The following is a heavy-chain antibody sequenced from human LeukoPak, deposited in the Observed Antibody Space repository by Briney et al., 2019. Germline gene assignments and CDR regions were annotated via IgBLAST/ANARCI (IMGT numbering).Heavy chain of an antibody. J-gene: IGHJ6*02. Sequence: GRSLRLSCAASGFTFSSYGMHWVRQAPGKGLEWVAVIWYDGSNKYYADSVKGRFTISRDNSENTLYLQMNSLRAEDTAVYYCARVMKELGIPYYYGMDVWGQGTTVTVSS. CDR2: IWYDGSNK. V-gene: IGHV3-33*01. CDR3: ARVMKELGIPYYYGMDV. CDR1: GFTFSSYG. D-gene: IGHD7-27*01.